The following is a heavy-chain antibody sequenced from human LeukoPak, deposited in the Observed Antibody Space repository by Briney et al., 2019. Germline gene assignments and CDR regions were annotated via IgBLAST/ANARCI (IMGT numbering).Heavy chain of an antibody. CDR3: AKDPWGRNYYDSSGYSA. J-gene: IGHJ5*02. CDR2: ISGSGEST. CDR1: GFTFSNYA. Sequence: GGSLRLSCAASGFTFSNYAMTWFRQAPGKGLEWVSGISGSGESTYYADSVKGRFTTSRDNSENTLFLQMNSLRADDTAVYYCAKDPWGRNYYDSSGYSAWGQGTLVTVSS. D-gene: IGHD3-22*01. V-gene: IGHV3-23*01.